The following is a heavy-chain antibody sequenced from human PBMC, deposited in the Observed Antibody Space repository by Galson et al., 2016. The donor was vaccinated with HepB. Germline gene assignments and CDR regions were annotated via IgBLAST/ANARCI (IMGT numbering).Heavy chain of an antibody. CDR2: IDPSDSYT. CDR3: AGGHYGSGSFYLFDY. J-gene: IGHJ4*02. D-gene: IGHD3-10*01. Sequence: QSGAEVKKPGESLRISCKGSGYSFTSYWISWVRQMPGKGLEWMGRIDPSDSYTNYSPSFPGHVTISADKSISTAYRQWSSLKASDTAMYYCAGGHYGSGSFYLFDYWGQGTLVTVSS. V-gene: IGHV5-10-1*01. CDR1: GYSFTSYW.